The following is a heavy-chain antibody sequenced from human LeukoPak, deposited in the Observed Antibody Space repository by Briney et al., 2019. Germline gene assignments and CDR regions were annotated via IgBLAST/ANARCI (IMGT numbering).Heavy chain of an antibody. CDR3: ARDLGQLADSLIGH. V-gene: IGHV1-18*01. D-gene: IGHD6-13*01. J-gene: IGHJ4*02. Sequence: ASVKVSCKASGYTFTSYGISWVRQAPGQGLEWMGWISAYNGNTNYARKLQGRVTMTTETSTTTAYMELRSLRSDDTAVYYCARDLGQLADSLIGHWGQGTLVIVSS. CDR2: ISAYNGNT. CDR1: GYTFTSYG.